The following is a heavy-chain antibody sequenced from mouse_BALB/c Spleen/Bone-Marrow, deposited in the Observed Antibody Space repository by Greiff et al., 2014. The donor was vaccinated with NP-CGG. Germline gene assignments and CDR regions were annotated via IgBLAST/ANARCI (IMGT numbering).Heavy chain of an antibody. D-gene: IGHD2-4*01. Sequence: EVQVVESGGDLVKPGGSLKLSCAASGFTFSSYGMSWVRQTPDKRLEWVATISSGGSYTYYPDSVKGRFTISRDNAKNTLYLQXXXLXXXXTAMYYCARQTYYDYDGYFDYWGQGTTLTVSS. V-gene: IGHV5-6*01. CDR3: ARQTYYDYDGYFDY. CDR2: ISSGGSYT. J-gene: IGHJ2*01. CDR1: GFTFSSYG.